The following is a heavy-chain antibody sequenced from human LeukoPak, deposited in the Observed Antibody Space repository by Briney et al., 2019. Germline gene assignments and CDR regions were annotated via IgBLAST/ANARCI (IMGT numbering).Heavy chain of an antibody. CDR2: INHSGST. Sequence: PSETLSLTCAVYGGSFSGYYWSWIRQPPGKGLEWIGEINHSGSTNYNPSLKSRVTISVDTSKNQFSLKLSSVTAADTAVYYCARVRGESYFRSAFDYWGQGTLVTVSS. V-gene: IGHV4-34*01. J-gene: IGHJ4*02. CDR1: GGSFSGYY. CDR3: ARVRGESYFRSAFDY. D-gene: IGHD1-26*01.